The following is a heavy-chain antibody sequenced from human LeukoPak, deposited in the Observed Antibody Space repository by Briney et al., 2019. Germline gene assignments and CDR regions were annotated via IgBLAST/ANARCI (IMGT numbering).Heavy chain of an antibody. Sequence: SETLSLTCTVSGNSISSGDNYWSWIRQPAGKGLEWIGRIYTSGSTNYNPSLKSRVTISGDTSKNQFSLRLSSVTAADTAVYYCARDSRSSGYYWYYYYYYMDVWGKGTTVTVSS. CDR2: IYTSGST. V-gene: IGHV4-61*02. J-gene: IGHJ6*03. D-gene: IGHD3-22*01. CDR1: GNSISSGDNY. CDR3: ARDSRSSGYYWYYYYYYMDV.